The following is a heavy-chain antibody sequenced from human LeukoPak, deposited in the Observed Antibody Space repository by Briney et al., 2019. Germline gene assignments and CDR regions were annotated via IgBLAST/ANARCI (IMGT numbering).Heavy chain of an antibody. Sequence: ASVKVSCKASGYTFTSYGISWVRQAPGQGLEWMGWISTYNGNTNYAQKFQGRVTMTTDTSTSTAYMELRSLRSDDTAVYYCARRDHGYGGNSGWLSYYYYYGMDVRGQGTTVTVYS. D-gene: IGHD4-23*01. CDR1: GYTFTSYG. CDR2: ISTYNGNT. CDR3: ARRDHGYGGNSGWLSYYYYYGMDV. J-gene: IGHJ6*02. V-gene: IGHV1-18*01.